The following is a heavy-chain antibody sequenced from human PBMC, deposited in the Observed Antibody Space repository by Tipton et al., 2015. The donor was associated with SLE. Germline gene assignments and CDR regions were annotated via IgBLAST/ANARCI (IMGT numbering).Heavy chain of an antibody. CDR3: ARGGTGDGRNPFDP. D-gene: IGHD4-23*01. Sequence: TLSLTCTVSGDSITRSSFYWGWIRQPPGKGLEWIGSIYYSGSTYYNPSLKSRVTISLDTSKNQFSLNLRSVTAADTAVYYCARGGTGDGRNPFDPWGQGTLVTVSS. CDR2: IYYSGST. CDR1: GDSITRSSFY. V-gene: IGHV4-39*07. J-gene: IGHJ5*02.